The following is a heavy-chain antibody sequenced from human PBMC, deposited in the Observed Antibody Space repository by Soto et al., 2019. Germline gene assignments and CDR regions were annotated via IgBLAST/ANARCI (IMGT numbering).Heavy chain of an antibody. D-gene: IGHD3-16*02. CDR1: GFTFSSYG. CDR2: ISYDGSNK. J-gene: IGHJ4*02. CDR3: AKEKADYIWGSYRQSVPRFIFADY. Sequence: PGGSLRLSCAASGFTFSSYGMHWVRQAPGKGLEWVAVISYDGSNKYYADSVKGRFTISRDNSKNTLYLQMNSLRAEDTAVYYCAKEKADYIWGSYRQSVPRFIFADYWGQGTLVTISS. V-gene: IGHV3-30*18.